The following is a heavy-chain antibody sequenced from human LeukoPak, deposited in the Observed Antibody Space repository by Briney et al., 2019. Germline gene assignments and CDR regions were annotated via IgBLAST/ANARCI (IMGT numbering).Heavy chain of an antibody. CDR2: SRNKATSYTT. V-gene: IGHV3-72*01. D-gene: IGHD4-23*01. CDR1: GFTFSDHY. J-gene: IGHJ3*02. CDR3: ARDLDYGGNSDAFDI. Sequence: GGSLRLSCAASGFTFSDHYMDWVRQAPGKGLEWVGRSRNKATSYTTEYAASVKGRFIISRDDSKNSLYLQMNSLKTGDTAVYYCARDLDYGGNSDAFDIWGQGTMVTVSS.